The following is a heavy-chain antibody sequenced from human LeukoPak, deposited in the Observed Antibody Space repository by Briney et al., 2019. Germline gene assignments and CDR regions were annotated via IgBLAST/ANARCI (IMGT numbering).Heavy chain of an antibody. CDR1: GGTFSSYA. CDR3: ARSYCSSTSCSRSPNWFDP. J-gene: IGHJ5*02. CDR2: IIPIFGTA. Sequence: SVRVSCKASGGTFSSYAISWVRQAPGQGLEWMGGIIPIFGTANYAQKFQGRVTITADESTSTAYMELSSLRSEDTAVYYCARSYCSSTSCSRSPNWFDPWGQGTLVTVSS. V-gene: IGHV1-69*13. D-gene: IGHD2-2*01.